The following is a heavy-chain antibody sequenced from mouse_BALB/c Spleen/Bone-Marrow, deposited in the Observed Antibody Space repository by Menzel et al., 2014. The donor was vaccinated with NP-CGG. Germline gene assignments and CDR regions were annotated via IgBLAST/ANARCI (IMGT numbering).Heavy chain of an antibody. CDR1: GFTFTDHY. D-gene: IGHD2-1*01. V-gene: IGHV7-3*02. J-gene: IGHJ2*01. CDR3: ARDYSYYFDY. CDR2: IRNKANGYTT. Sequence: EVNLVESGGGLVQPGGFLRLSCAPSGFTFTDHYVSWVRQPPGKALEWLGFIRNKANGYTTEYSASVKGRFTISRDNSQSIVYLQMNTLRAEDSATYYCARDYSYYFDYWGQGTTLTVSS.